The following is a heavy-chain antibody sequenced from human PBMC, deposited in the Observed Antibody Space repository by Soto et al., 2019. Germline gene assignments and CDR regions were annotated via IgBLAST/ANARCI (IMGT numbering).Heavy chain of an antibody. V-gene: IGHV4-34*01. Sequence: EILSLTCAVDGGALRGSYWSSIRQPPGKGLELIGEINHSGSTNYNPSLKRRVTISVDTSKKQFSLKLSSVTAADTAVYYCARGRVVGAPRILVYWGQGTLVTGSS. CDR3: ARGRVVGAPRILVY. J-gene: IGHJ4*02. CDR2: INHSGST. D-gene: IGHD1-26*01. CDR1: GGALRGSY.